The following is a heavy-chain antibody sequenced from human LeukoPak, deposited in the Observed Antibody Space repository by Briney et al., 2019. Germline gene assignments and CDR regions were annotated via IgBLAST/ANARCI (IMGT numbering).Heavy chain of an antibody. CDR1: GFTFSSYS. J-gene: IGHJ4*02. CDR2: ISGSGGST. D-gene: IGHD6-19*01. CDR3: AESRWPDRWLALGFDY. V-gene: IGHV3-23*01. Sequence: GGSLRLSCAASGFTFSSYSMNWVRQAPGKGLEWVSAISGSGGSTYYADSVKGRFTISRDDSKNTLYLQMNSLRAEDTAVYYCAESRWPDRWLALGFDYWGQGTLVTVSS.